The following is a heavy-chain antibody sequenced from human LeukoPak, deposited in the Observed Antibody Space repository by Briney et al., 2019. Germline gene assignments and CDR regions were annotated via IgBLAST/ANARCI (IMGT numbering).Heavy chain of an antibody. CDR3: ARGIVEAFDI. J-gene: IGHJ3*02. Sequence: SETLSLTCTVSGGSISSGDYYWSWIRQPPGKGLEWIGYIYYSGSTYYIPSLKSRVTISVDTSKNQFSLKLSSVTAADTAVYYCARGIVEAFDIWGQGTMVTVSS. D-gene: IGHD3-22*01. CDR2: IYYSGST. V-gene: IGHV4-30-4*01. CDR1: GGSISSGDYY.